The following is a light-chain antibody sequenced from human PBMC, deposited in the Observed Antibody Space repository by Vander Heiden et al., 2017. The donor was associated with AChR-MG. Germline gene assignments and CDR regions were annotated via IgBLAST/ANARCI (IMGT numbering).Light chain of an antibody. CDR3: QSADITGTSYV. CDR1: VLSKQS. Sequence: SYELTQPPSVSVSPGQTARITCPADVLSKQSVYWYQQRPGQAPVVVIFKDIERPSGISERFSGSRSGTTVTLTISGVQPEDEAAYYCQSADITGTSYVCGAGTKVTVL. V-gene: IGLV3-25*03. J-gene: IGLJ1*01. CDR2: KDI.